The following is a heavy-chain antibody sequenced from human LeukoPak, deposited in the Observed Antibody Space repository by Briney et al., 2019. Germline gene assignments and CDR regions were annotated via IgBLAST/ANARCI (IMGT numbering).Heavy chain of an antibody. Sequence: PSETLYLTCTVSGGSISSYYWSWIRQPAGKGLEWIGRIYTSGSTNYNPSLKSRVTMSVDTSKNQFSLKLSSVTAADTAVYYCARGYSGSKALLLSYFDYWGQGTLVTVSS. J-gene: IGHJ4*02. CDR3: ARGYSGSKALLLSYFDY. CDR2: IYTSGST. V-gene: IGHV4-4*07. D-gene: IGHD1-26*01. CDR1: GGSISSYY.